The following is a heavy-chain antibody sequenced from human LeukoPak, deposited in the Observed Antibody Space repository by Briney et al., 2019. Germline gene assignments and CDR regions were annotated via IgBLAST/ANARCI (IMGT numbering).Heavy chain of an antibody. CDR3: ARANIVYYDFWSGYYTRHDFDY. Sequence: SETLSLTCAVYGGSFSGYYWSWIRQPPGKGLEWIGEINHSGSTNYNPSLESRVTISVDTSKNQFSLKLSSVTAADTAVYYCARANIVYYDFWSGYYTRHDFDYWGQGTLVTVSS. D-gene: IGHD3-3*01. CDR1: GGSFSGYY. V-gene: IGHV4-34*01. J-gene: IGHJ4*02. CDR2: INHSGST.